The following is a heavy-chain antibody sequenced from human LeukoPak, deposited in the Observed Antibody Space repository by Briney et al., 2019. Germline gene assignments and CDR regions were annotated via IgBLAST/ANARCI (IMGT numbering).Heavy chain of an antibody. Sequence: GGSLRLSCAASGFTFSSYAMSWVRQAPGKGLEWVSAISGSGGSTYYADSVKGRFTISRDNSKNTLYLQMNSLSAEDTAVYYCGHCTTTSCYAGGHWGQGTLVTVSS. CDR3: GHCTTTSCYAGGH. V-gene: IGHV3-23*01. J-gene: IGHJ4*02. CDR1: GFTFSSYA. CDR2: ISGSGGST. D-gene: IGHD2-2*01.